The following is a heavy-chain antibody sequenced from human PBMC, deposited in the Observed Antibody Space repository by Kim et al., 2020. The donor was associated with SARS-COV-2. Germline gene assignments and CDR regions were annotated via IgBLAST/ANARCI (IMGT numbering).Heavy chain of an antibody. Sequence: GGSLRLSCAASGFTFSSYAMSWVRQAPGKGLEWVSAISGSGGSTYYADSVKGRFTISRDNSKNTLYLQMNSLRAEDTAVYYCAKDRPGSYQPHDAFDIWGQGTMVTVSS. CDR2: ISGSGGST. D-gene: IGHD2-2*01. J-gene: IGHJ3*02. CDR1: GFTFSSYA. CDR3: AKDRPGSYQPHDAFDI. V-gene: IGHV3-23*01.